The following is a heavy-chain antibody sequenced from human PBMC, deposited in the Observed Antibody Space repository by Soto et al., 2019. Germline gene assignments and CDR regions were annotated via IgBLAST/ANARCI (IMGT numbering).Heavy chain of an antibody. D-gene: IGHD6-6*01. CDR3: ARGSSIAGLYYGMDV. CDR2: NYYSGIT. J-gene: IGHJ6*02. CDR1: GGSISSGGYY. V-gene: IGHV4-31*03. Sequence: SETLSLTCTVSGGSISSGGYYWTSIQQHPGKGLEWIGYNYYSGITYYNPSLKRRVTISLDTSKNQFSLKLSSVTAADTAVYYCARGSSIAGLYYGMDVWGQGTTVTVSS.